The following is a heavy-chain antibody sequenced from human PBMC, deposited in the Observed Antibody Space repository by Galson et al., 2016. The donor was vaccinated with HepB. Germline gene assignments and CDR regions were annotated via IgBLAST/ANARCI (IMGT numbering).Heavy chain of an antibody. CDR1: GYNFKIYW. D-gene: IGHD6-6*01. J-gene: IGHJ4*02. CDR3: ARYSDSSNVY. CDR2: IYPSDSET. Sequence: QSGAEVKKPGESLKISCKGSGYNFKIYWISWVRQMPGKGLEWMGSIYPSDSETNYSPSFQGHVTISADKSISTAFLQWSSLEASDTAIYYCARYSDSSNVYWGQGTLVTVSS. V-gene: IGHV5-10-1*01.